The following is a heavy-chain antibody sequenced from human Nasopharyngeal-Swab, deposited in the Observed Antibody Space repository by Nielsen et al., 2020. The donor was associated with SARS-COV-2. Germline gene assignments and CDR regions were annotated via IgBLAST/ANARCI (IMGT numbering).Heavy chain of an antibody. CDR2: ISGSGGST. V-gene: IGHV3-23*01. CDR3: AKDSNSGYDFIEYFDY. J-gene: IGHJ4*02. Sequence: VRQAPGKGLEWVSAISGSGGSTYYADSVKGRFTISRDNSKNTLYLQMNSLRAEDTAVYYCAKDSNSGYDFIEYFDYWGQGTLVTVSS. D-gene: IGHD5-12*01.